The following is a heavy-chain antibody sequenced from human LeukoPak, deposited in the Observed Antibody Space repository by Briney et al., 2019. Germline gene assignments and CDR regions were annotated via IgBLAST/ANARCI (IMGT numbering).Heavy chain of an antibody. Sequence: ASVKVSCKASGYTFTSYGISWVRQAPGQGLEWMGGIIPISGTANYAQKFQGRVTITTDESTSTAYMELNSLRSEDTAVYYCARGDSGIYEFDYWGQGTLVTVSS. CDR1: GYTFTSYG. J-gene: IGHJ4*02. CDR2: IIPISGTA. V-gene: IGHV1-69*05. D-gene: IGHD5/OR15-5a*01. CDR3: ARGDSGIYEFDY.